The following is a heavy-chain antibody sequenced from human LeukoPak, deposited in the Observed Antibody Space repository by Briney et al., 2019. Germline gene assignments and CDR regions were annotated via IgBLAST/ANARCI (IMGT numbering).Heavy chain of an antibody. V-gene: IGHV3-48*01. Sequence: GGSLRLSCAASGFSFSSYSMNWVRQAPGKGLEWVSYISSSSSTIYYADSVKGRFTISRDNAKNSLYLQMNSLRAEDTAVYYLPRGKPNIYGPLDYCGEGTLVTVSS. CDR3: PRGKPNIYGPLDY. J-gene: IGHJ4*02. D-gene: IGHD3-10*01. CDR1: GFSFSSYS. CDR2: ISSSSSTI.